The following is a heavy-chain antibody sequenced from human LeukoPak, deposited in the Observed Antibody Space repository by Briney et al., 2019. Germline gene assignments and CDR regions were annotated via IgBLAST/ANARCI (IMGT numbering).Heavy chain of an antibody. CDR2: INPNSGVT. V-gene: IGHV1-2*02. CDR1: GYTFTDFTDYY. J-gene: IGHJ4*02. CDR3: VRVSTGWCFDF. Sequence: ASVKVSCKASGYTFTDFTDYYIHWVRQAPGQGLEWMGWINPNSGVTYYAQKFNGRVTMTRDTSISTAYMELSSLTSDDTVFYFCVRVSTGWCFDFWGQGTLVTVSS. D-gene: IGHD6-19*01.